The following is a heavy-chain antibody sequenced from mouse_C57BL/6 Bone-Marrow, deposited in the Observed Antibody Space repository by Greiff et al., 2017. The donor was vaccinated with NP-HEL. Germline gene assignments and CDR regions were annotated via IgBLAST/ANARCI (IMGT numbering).Heavy chain of an antibody. Sequence: EVQLQESGPVLVKPGASVKMSCKASGYTFTDYYMNWVKQSHGKSLEWIGVINPYNGGTSYNQKFKGKATLTVDKSSSTAYMELNSLTSEDSAVYYCARSGGYFGVWGTGTTVTVSS. CDR1: GYTFTDYY. J-gene: IGHJ1*03. CDR2: INPYNGGT. V-gene: IGHV1-19*01. CDR3: ARSGGYFGV. D-gene: IGHD3-1*01.